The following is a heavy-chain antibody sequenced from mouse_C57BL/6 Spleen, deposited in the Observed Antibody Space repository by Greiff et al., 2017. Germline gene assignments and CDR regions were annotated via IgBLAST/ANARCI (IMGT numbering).Heavy chain of an antibody. V-gene: IGHV1-22*01. D-gene: IGHD2-1*01. Sequence: VQLQQSGPELVKPGASVKMSCKASGYTFTDYNMHWVKQSHGKSLEWIGYINPNNGGTRYNQKFKGKATLTVNKSSSTAYMELRSLTSEDSAVDYCARDGIYYGNSWFAYWGQGTLVTVSA. CDR3: ARDGIYYGNSWFAY. J-gene: IGHJ3*01. CDR2: INPNNGGT. CDR1: GYTFTDYN.